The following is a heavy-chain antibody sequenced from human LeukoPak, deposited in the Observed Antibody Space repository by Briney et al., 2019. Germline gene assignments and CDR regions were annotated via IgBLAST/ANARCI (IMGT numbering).Heavy chain of an antibody. V-gene: IGHV3-33*06. CDR2: IWYDGSNK. J-gene: IGHJ4*02. Sequence: GRSLRLSCAASGFTFSSYGMHWVRQAPGKGLEWVAVIWYDGSNKYYADSVKGRFTISRDNSKNTLYLQMNSLRAEDTAVYYCAKDLYDYVWGSWSGYFDYWGQGTLVTVSS. D-gene: IGHD3-16*01. CDR1: GFTFSSYG. CDR3: AKDLYDYVWGSWSGYFDY.